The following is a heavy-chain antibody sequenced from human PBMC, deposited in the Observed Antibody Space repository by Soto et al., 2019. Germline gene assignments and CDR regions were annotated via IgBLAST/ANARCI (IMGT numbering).Heavy chain of an antibody. D-gene: IGHD6-19*01. CDR3: ARDLMLEQEGKQWLAGYYYYMDV. V-gene: IGHV1-3*01. J-gene: IGHJ6*03. CDR1: GCTFTSYA. CDR2: INAGNGNT. Sequence: ASVKVSCNASGCTFTSYAMHWVRQAPGQRLEWMGWINAGNGNTKYSQKFQGRVTITRDTSASTAYMEVSSLRSEDTAVYYCARDLMLEQEGKQWLAGYYYYMDVWGKGTTVTVSS.